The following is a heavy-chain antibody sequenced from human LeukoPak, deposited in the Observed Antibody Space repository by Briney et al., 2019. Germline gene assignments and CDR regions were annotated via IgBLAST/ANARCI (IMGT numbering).Heavy chain of an antibody. CDR2: IYYSGST. CDR1: GGSISSYY. D-gene: IGHD6-13*01. J-gene: IGHJ4*02. V-gene: IGHV4-59*01. CDR3: ASQRGLIAAAGYYYFDY. Sequence: PSETLSLTCTVSGGSISSYYWSWIRQPPGKGLGWIGYIYYSGSTNYNPSLKSRVTISVDTSKNQFSLKLSSVTAADTAVYYCASQRGLIAAAGYYYFDYWGQGTLVTVSS.